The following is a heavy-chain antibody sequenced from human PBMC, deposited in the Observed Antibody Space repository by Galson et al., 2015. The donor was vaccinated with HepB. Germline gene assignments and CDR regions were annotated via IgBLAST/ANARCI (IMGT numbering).Heavy chain of an antibody. V-gene: IGHV7-4-1*02. CDR2: IDTNTGNP. CDR3: ARWNEVATFFEY. Sequence: SVKVSCKASRYTFTNYGMNWVRQAPGQGLQWMGWIDTNTGNPTYVQGFTGRFVFSLDTSVRQAYLQISSLKAEDTAVYYCARWNEVATFFEYWGQGTLVTVSS. CDR1: RYTFTNYG. J-gene: IGHJ4*02. D-gene: IGHD5-24*01.